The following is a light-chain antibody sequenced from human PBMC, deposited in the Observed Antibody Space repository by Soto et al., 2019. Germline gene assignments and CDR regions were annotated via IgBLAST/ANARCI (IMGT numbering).Light chain of an antibody. Sequence: QSALTQPASVSGSPGQSITISCTGTNSDVGGYNSVSWYQQHPGKVPKIMIYDVSIWPSGVPDRFSGSKSGNTASLTISGLQAEDEADYYCSSYTSITALVFGTGTKLTVL. CDR3: SSYTSITALV. CDR2: DVS. V-gene: IGLV2-14*01. CDR1: NSDVGGYNS. J-gene: IGLJ1*01.